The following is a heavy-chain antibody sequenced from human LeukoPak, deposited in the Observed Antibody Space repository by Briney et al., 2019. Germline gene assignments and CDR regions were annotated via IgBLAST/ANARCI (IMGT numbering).Heavy chain of an antibody. J-gene: IGHJ4*02. V-gene: IGHV4-34*01. CDR1: GGSFSGYY. Sequence: SETLSLTCAVYGGSFSGYYWSWIRQPPGKGLEWIGEINHSGSTNYNPSLKSRVTISVDTSKNQFSLKLSSVTAADTAVYYCARGSHPVTGTLGGYFDPWGQGTLVTVSS. CDR3: ARGSHPVTGTLGGYFDP. D-gene: IGHD6-19*01. CDR2: INHSGST.